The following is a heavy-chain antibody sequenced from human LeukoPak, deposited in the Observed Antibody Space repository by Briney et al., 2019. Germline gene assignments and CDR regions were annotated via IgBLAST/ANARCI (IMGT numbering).Heavy chain of an antibody. CDR3: AREPGDSSGWSE. J-gene: IGHJ4*02. CDR1: GFTFSPYA. Sequence: GGSLRLSCAASGFTFSPYAMNWVRQAPGKGLEWVSSISSSSNYIYYADSVKGRFTISRDNAKNSLYLQMNSLRAEDTAVYYCAREPGDSSGWSEWGQGTLVTVSS. D-gene: IGHD6-19*01. CDR2: ISSSSNYI. V-gene: IGHV3-21*01.